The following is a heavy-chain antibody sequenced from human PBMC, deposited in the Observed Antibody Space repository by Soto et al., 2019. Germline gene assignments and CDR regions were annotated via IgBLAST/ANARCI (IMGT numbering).Heavy chain of an antibody. J-gene: IGHJ4*02. CDR3: ASALGSSSFDY. Sequence: QVQLVQSGAEVKKPGSSVKVCCKASGGTFSSYAISWVRQAAGQGREWMGGIIPIFGTANYAQKFQGRVTITADESTSTAYMELSSLRSEDTAVYYCASALGSSSFDYWGQGTLVTVSS. D-gene: IGHD1-26*01. CDR2: IIPIFGTA. CDR1: GGTFSSYA. V-gene: IGHV1-69*01.